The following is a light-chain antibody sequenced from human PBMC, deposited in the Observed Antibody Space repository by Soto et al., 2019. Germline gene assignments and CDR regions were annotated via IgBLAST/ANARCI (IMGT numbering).Light chain of an antibody. J-gene: IGKJ1*01. V-gene: IGKV3-15*01. CDR1: QNIHTN. Sequence: EIMMTQSPSTLSVSPGERATLSCRAFQNIHTNLAWYQQKPGQAPRLLFYGASTGATGLPARFSGSGSGTDFTLTISSLEPEDFAVYYCQQRDNWPLAWTFGQGTKVDIK. CDR3: QQRDNWPLAWT. CDR2: GAS.